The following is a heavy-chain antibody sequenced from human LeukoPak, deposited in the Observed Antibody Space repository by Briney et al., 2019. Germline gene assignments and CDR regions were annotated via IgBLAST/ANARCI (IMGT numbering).Heavy chain of an antibody. D-gene: IGHD1-26*01. J-gene: IGHJ4*02. CDR3: ARLRVSGSYLYYFDY. CDR1: NVSISSYH. V-gene: IGHV4-4*09. CDR2: ILTSGTT. Sequence: PSETLSLTCTVSNVSISSYHRSWVRQPPGKGLEWIGYILTSGTTNYNPSLKSRLTISVATSKNQFTLKLSSVTAADTAVYYCARLRVSGSYLYYFDYWGQGTLVTVSS.